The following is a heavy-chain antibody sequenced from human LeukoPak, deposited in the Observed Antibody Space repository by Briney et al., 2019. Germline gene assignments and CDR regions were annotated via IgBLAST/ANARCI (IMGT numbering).Heavy chain of an antibody. CDR2: ISGSGGST. CDR1: GFTFSSYA. V-gene: IGHV3-23*01. Sequence: GGSLRLSCAASGFTFSSYAMSWVRQAPGKGLEWVSAISGSGGSTYYADSVKGRFTISRDNSKNTLYLRMNSPRAEDTAVYYCAKSPIVGAIVYGMDVWGQGTTVTVSS. D-gene: IGHD1-26*01. CDR3: AKSPIVGAIVYGMDV. J-gene: IGHJ6*02.